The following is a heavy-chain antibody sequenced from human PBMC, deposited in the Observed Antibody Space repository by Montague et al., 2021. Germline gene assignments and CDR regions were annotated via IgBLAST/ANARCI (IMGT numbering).Heavy chain of an antibody. V-gene: IGHV4-39*01. CDR2: IYYSGST. CDR1: GGSISSTSYY. J-gene: IGHJ3*02. D-gene: IGHD2-21*02. Sequence: SETLSLTCTVSGGSISSTSYYWGWIRQPPGTGLEWIGSIYYSGSTYCNPSLKSRVTISADTSKNQFSLRLRSVTAADTAVYYCARRMGFVVVTEHDAFDIWGRGTMVTVSS. CDR3: ARRMGFVVVTEHDAFDI.